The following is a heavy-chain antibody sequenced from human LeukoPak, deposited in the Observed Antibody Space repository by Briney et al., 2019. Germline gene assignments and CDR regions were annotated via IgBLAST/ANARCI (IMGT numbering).Heavy chain of an antibody. CDR1: GFIVSDNC. V-gene: IGHV3-66*02. CDR2: IYSLGDT. J-gene: IGHJ4*02. CDR3: ANLITMVRGVNY. D-gene: IGHD3-10*01. Sequence: PGGSLRLSCTASGFIVSDNCMSWVRQAPGKGLEWVSLIYSLGDTYYADSVKGRFTISRDNSKNTLYLQMNSLRAEDTAVYYCANLITMVRGVNYWGQGTLVTVSS.